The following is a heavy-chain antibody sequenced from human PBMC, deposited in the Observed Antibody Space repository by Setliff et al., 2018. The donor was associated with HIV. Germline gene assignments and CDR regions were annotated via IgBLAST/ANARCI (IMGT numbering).Heavy chain of an antibody. CDR1: GYTFTTYW. Sequence: GESLKISCKGSGYTFTTYWIGWVRQMPGKGPEWIGVIYPSDSDTKYSPSFQDHVTISVDKSINTAYLKWSILQASDTAVYYCARHTRKLELLEWLSTSYYYFYYMDVWGGGTTVTVSS. CDR2: IYPSDSDT. CDR3: ARHTRKLELLEWLSTSYYYFYYMDV. J-gene: IGHJ6*03. D-gene: IGHD3-3*01. V-gene: IGHV5-51*01.